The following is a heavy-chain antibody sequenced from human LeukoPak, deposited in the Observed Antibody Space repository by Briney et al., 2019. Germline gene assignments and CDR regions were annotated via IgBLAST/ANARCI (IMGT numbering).Heavy chain of an antibody. CDR1: GYTFTSYY. CDR2: INPSGGST. Sequence: ASVNVSCKASGYTFTSYYMHWVRQAPGQGLEWMGIINPSGGSTSYAQKFQGRVTMTRDTSTSTVYMELSSLRSEDTAVYYCARGVGYYDSSGYHFDYWGQGTLVTVSS. CDR3: ARGVGYYDSSGYHFDY. D-gene: IGHD3-22*01. V-gene: IGHV1-46*01. J-gene: IGHJ4*02.